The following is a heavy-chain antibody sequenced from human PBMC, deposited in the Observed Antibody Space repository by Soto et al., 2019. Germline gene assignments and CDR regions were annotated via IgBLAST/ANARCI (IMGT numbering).Heavy chain of an antibody. CDR2: IYHSGST. CDR1: GGSISSSNW. CDR3: ARIDCTNGVCYTEGNWFDP. Sequence: SETLSLTCAVSGGSISSSNWWSWVRQPPGKGLEWIGEIYHSGSTNYNPSLKSRVTISVDKSKNQFSLKLSSVTAADTAVYYCARIDCTNGVCYTEGNWFDPWGQGTPVTVSS. J-gene: IGHJ5*02. D-gene: IGHD2-8*01. V-gene: IGHV4-4*02.